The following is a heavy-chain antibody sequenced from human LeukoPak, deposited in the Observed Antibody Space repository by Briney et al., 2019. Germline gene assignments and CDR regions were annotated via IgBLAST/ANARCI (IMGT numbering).Heavy chain of an antibody. CDR1: GFTFSSYA. CDR2: ISGSGGST. J-gene: IGHJ4*02. V-gene: IGHV3-23*01. D-gene: IGHD3-9*01. Sequence: PGGSLRLSCAASGFTFSSYAMSWVRQAPGKGLEWVSAISGSGGSTYYADSVKGRFTISRDNSRNTLYLQMNSLRAEDTAVYYCARDFGYYDILTGSYYFDYWGQGTLVTVSS. CDR3: ARDFGYYDILTGSYYFDY.